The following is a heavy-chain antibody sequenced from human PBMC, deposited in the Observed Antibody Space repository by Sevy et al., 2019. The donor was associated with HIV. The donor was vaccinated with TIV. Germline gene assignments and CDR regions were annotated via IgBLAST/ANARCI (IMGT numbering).Heavy chain of an antibody. CDR3: ARDHVKDGDLGDYYYFAMDV. J-gene: IGHJ6*02. D-gene: IGHD4-17*01. V-gene: IGHV3-11*01. CDR2: ISGSGSDI. Sequence: GGSLRLSCAASGFTSSDYYMSWIRQAPGKGLEWPSYISGSGSDIYYADSVKGRFTISRDNAKNSLYLQMSSLRADDTAVYYCARDHVKDGDLGDYYYFAMDVWGQGTTVTVSS. CDR1: GFTSSDYY.